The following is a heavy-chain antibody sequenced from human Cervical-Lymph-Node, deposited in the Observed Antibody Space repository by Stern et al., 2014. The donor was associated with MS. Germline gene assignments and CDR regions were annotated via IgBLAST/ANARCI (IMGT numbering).Heavy chain of an antibody. D-gene: IGHD3/OR15-3a*01. V-gene: IGHV4/OR15-8*02. CDR1: GDSISTTTW. Sequence: QLQLQESGPGLVKPSGTLSLTCAVSGDSISTTTWWTWVRQSPGKGLEWIGKTHHSGIPDYSPSGKSRVTISLDTSKNQFSLRLNSVTAADTAMYFCARWRGTGLFDYWGQGAQVTVSS. J-gene: IGHJ4*02. CDR2: THHSGIP. CDR3: ARWRGTGLFDY.